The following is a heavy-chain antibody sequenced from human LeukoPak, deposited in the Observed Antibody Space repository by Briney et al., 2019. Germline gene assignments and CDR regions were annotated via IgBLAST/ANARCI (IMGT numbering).Heavy chain of an antibody. J-gene: IGHJ4*02. Sequence: KTSETLSLTCTVSGGSISSYYWSWIRQPPGKGLEWIGYIYYSGSTNYNPSLKSRVTISVDTSKNQFSLKLSSVTAADTAVYYCATTLQQAAPPLWSQGTLVTVSS. CDR1: GGSISSYY. CDR2: IYYSGST. V-gene: IGHV4-59*08. D-gene: IGHD1/OR15-1a*01. CDR3: ATTLQQAAPPL.